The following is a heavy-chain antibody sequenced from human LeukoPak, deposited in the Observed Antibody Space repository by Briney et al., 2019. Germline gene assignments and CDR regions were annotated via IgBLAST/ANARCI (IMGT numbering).Heavy chain of an antibody. D-gene: IGHD6-19*01. V-gene: IGHV5-51*01. CDR2: IYPGDSDT. J-gene: IGHJ3*02. Sequence: GESLKISCKGSGYSFTSYWIGWVRQMPGKGLEWMGIIYPGDSDTRYSPSFQGQVTISADRSISTAYLQWSSLKASDTAMYYCARRVAVAGTAVALDTWGQGTMVTVSS. CDR1: GYSFTSYW. CDR3: ARRVAVAGTAVALDT.